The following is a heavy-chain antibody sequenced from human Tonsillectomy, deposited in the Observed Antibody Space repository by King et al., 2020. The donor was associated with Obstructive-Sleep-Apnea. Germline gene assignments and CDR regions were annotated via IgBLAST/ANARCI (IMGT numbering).Heavy chain of an antibody. CDR3: ATDPAYYYFDY. V-gene: IGHV3-15*01. D-gene: IGHD2-8*01. J-gene: IGHJ4*02. CDR2: IKSKTDGGTK. Sequence: QLVQSGGGLVKPGGSLRLSCAASGLTFSDAWMTWVRQAPGRGLEWVGRIKSKTDGGTKDYAAPVRGRFTISRDDSKNKLYLQMNSLITEDTAVYHCATDPAYYYFDYWGQGTLVTVSS. CDR1: GLTFSDAW.